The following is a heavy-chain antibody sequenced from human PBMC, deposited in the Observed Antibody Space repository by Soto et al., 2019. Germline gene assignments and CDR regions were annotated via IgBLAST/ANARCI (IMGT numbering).Heavy chain of an antibody. CDR1: GYTFTSYY. V-gene: IGHV1-46*01. CDR2: INPSGGST. Sequence: ASGKVSCKASGYTFTSYYMHWVRQAPGQGLEWMGIINPSGGSTSYAQKFQGRVTMTRDTSTSTVYMELSSLRSEDTAVYYCARDTSGNPPGVWGQGTKVSVSS. J-gene: IGHJ6*02. D-gene: IGHD1-1*01. CDR3: ARDTSGNPPGV.